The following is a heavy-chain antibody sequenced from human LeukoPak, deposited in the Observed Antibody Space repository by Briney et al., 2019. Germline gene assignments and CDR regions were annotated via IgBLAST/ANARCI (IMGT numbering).Heavy chain of an antibody. CDR3: AKGPGIAARQYYFDY. D-gene: IGHD6-6*01. J-gene: IGHJ4*02. CDR2: ISGSGGIT. CDR1: GFTFSSYA. Sequence: QSGGSLRLSCAASGFTFSSYAMSWVRQAPGKGLEWVSAISGSGGITYYADSVKGRFTISRDNSKNTLYLQMNSLRAEDTAVYYCAKGPGIAARQYYFDYWGQGTLVTVSS. V-gene: IGHV3-23*01.